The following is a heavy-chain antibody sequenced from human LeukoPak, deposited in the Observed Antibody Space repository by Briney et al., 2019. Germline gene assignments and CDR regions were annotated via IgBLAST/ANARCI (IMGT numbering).Heavy chain of an antibody. CDR3: AKMYSNSWYYFDY. CDR1: GFTFGSYA. CDR2: VSYSGTGT. Sequence: QPGGSLRPSCAASGFTFGSYAMSWVRQAPGRGPEWVSTVSYSGTGTYYADSVKGRFTISRDNSESTLDLQMNSLRADDTAVYYCAKMYSNSWYYFDYWGQGILVTVSS. J-gene: IGHJ4*02. V-gene: IGHV3-23*01. D-gene: IGHD6-13*01.